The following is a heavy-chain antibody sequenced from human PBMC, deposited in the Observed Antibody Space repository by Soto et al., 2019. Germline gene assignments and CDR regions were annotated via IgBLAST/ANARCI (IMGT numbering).Heavy chain of an antibody. V-gene: IGHV1-46*01. CDR2: INPSGGST. CDR3: ARDKGLGRFLEWLPQYYYYYGMDV. Sequence: ASVKVSCKASGYTFTSYYMHWVRQAPGQGLEWMGIINPSGGSTSYAQKFQGRVTMTRDTSTSTVYMELSSLRSEDRAVYYCARDKGLGRFLEWLPQYYYYYGMDVWGQGTTVTVYS. D-gene: IGHD3-3*01. J-gene: IGHJ6*02. CDR1: GYTFTSYY.